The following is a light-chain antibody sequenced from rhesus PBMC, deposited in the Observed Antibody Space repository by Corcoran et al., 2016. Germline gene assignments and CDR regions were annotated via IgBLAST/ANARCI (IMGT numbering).Light chain of an antibody. V-gene: IGKV1S14*01. Sequence: DIQMTQSPSSLSASVGDTVTITCRASQGINIYLAWYQQRSGKAPKPLSFYASKVKRGVPSRFSGSGSGTDFTLTISSLQPEDFASYFCQQHDDYPWSFGQRTRLEIK. CDR3: QQHDDYPWS. J-gene: IGKJ1*01. CDR1: QGINIY. CDR2: YAS.